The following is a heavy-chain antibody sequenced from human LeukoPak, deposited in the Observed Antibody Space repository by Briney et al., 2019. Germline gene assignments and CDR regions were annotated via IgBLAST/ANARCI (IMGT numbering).Heavy chain of an antibody. CDR1: GDSIGSSDHY. CDR2: IYYSGST. CDR3: ARHHSSSRGGSGYSQGKIDY. Sequence: SETLSLTCTVSGDSIGSSDHYWGWIRQPPGKGLEWIGSIYYSGSTYYHPSLKSRVTISVDTSMNQFSLRLSSVTAADPAMYYRARHHSSSRGGSGYSQGKIDYWGQGTLVTVSS. D-gene: IGHD3-22*01. J-gene: IGHJ4*02. V-gene: IGHV4-39*01.